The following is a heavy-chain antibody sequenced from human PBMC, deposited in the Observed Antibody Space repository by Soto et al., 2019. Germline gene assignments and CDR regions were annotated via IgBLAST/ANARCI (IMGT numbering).Heavy chain of an antibody. D-gene: IGHD3-22*01. CDR2: ISAYNGNT. CDR3: ARDLAYYYDSNSGDY. V-gene: IGHV1-18*01. CDR1: GYTFTSYG. J-gene: IGHJ4*02. Sequence: ASVKVSCKASGYTFTSYGISWVRQAPGQGLEWMGWISAYNGNTNYAQKLQGRVTMTTDTSTSTAYMELRSLRSDDTAVYYCARDLAYYYDSNSGDYWGQGTLVTVSS.